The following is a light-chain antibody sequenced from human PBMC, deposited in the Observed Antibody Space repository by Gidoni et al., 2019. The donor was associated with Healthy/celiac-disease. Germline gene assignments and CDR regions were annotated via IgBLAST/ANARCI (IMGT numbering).Light chain of an antibody. CDR2: AAS. CDR3: QQSYSTPRT. CDR1: QSISSY. J-gene: IGKJ1*01. V-gene: IGKV1-39*01. Sequence: DIQMPQSPSSLSASVGDRVTITCRASQSISSYLNWYQQKPGKAPKLLIYAASSLQRGVPSRFSGNGSVTDFTLTISSLQPEYFATYYCQQSYSTPRTFGQGTKVEIK.